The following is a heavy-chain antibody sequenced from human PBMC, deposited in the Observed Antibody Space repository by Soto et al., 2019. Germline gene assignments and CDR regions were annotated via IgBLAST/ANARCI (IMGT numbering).Heavy chain of an antibody. J-gene: IGHJ4*02. D-gene: IGHD6-13*01. CDR1: SGFTVSSNY. CDR3: ASGGSSLNFDS. CDR2: INSDGSST. Sequence: GGSLRLSCAASSGFTVSSNYMNWVRQAPGKGLEWVSWINSDGSSTSYADSVKGRFTISRDNAKNTLYLQMNSLRAEDTAVYYCASGGSSLNFDSWGQGTLVTVSS. V-gene: IGHV3-74*01.